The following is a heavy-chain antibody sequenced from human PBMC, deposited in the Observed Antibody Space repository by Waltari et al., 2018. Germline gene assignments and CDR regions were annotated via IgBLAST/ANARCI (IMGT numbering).Heavy chain of an antibody. D-gene: IGHD1-26*01. J-gene: IGHJ4*02. CDR2: FDPEDGET. V-gene: IGHV1-24*01. CDR3: ATGGELLEWDY. CDR1: GYTFTSYY. Sequence: QVQLVQSGAEVKKPGASVKVSCKASGYTFTSYYMHWVRQAPGQGLEWMGGFDPEDGETIYAQKFQGRVTMTEDTSTDTAYMELSSLRSEDTAVYYCATGGELLEWDYWGQGTLVTVSS.